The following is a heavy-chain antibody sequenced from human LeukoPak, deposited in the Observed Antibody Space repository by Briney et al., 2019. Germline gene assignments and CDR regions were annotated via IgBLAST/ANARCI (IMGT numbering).Heavy chain of an antibody. D-gene: IGHD4-17*01. J-gene: IGHJ4*02. V-gene: IGHV3-33*01. CDR2: IWYDGSNK. CDR3: ARDADYGDDEGGYYFDY. CDR1: GFTFSSYG. Sequence: GRSLRLSCAASGFTFSSYGMHWVRQAPGKGPEWVAVIWYDGSNKYYADSVKGRFTISRDNSKNTLYLQMNSLRAEDTAVYYCARDADYGDDEGGYYFDYWGQGTLVTVSS.